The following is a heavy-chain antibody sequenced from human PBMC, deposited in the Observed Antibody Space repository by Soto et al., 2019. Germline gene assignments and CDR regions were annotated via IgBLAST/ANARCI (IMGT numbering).Heavy chain of an antibody. J-gene: IGHJ4*02. Sequence: QVQLVQSGAEVKKPGASVKVSCKASGYTFTSYYMHWVRQAPGQGLEWMGIINPSSSTTYEKQFLCRFTMTRDTSTSTVYMELSSLRSEDTAVYYCARVYCSGGSCYSIDSCGQGTLVTVSS. CDR3: ARVYCSGGSCYSIDS. CDR1: GYTFTSYY. CDR2: INPSSST. D-gene: IGHD2-15*01. V-gene: IGHV1-46*03.